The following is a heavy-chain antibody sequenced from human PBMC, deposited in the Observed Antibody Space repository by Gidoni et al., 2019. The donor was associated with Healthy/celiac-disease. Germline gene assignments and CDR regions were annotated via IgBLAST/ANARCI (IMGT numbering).Heavy chain of an antibody. Sequence: EVQLVEPGGGLVQPGGSLRLSCAASGFTVSSNYMSWVRQAPGKGLEWVSVIYSGGSTYYADSVKGRFTISRDNSKNTLYLQMNSLRAEDTAVYYCARDRMGTISYFDYWGQGTLVTVSS. CDR1: GFTVSSNY. D-gene: IGHD5-12*01. CDR2: IYSGGST. J-gene: IGHJ4*02. CDR3: ARDRMGTISYFDY. V-gene: IGHV3-66*01.